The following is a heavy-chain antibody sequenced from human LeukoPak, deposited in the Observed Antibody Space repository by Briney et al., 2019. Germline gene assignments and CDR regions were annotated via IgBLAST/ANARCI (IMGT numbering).Heavy chain of an antibody. D-gene: IGHD4-17*01. CDR1: GFTFSSYG. V-gene: IGHV3-30*03. CDR2: ISYDGSNK. J-gene: IGHJ4*02. Sequence: GGSLRLSCAASGFTFSSYGIRWVRQAPGKGLEWVAVISYDGSNKYNVDSVKGRFTISRDNSKSTLYLQMGSLRAEDMAVYCCARDQGGYGDESFDYWGQGTLVTVSS. CDR3: ARDQGGYGDESFDY.